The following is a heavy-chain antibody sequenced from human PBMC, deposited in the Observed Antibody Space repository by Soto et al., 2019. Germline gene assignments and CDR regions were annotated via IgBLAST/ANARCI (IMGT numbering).Heavy chain of an antibody. CDR1: GGSISSYY. D-gene: IGHD3-10*01. V-gene: IGHV4-59*08. J-gene: IGHJ6*04. Sequence: QVQLQESGPGLVKPSETLSLSCTVSGGSISSYYWSWFRQSPGKRMEWIGYVHHSWGSSYNPSLQSRVAISLDTSKRQFSLKVTSVTATGTAVYYCARQGFEALHGLVDVWGEGTTVTVSS. CDR2: VHHSWGS. CDR3: ARQGFEALHGLVDV.